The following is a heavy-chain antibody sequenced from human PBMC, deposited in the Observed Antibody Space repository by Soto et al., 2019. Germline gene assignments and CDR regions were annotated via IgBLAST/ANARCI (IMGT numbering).Heavy chain of an antibody. CDR1: GGTFSSYA. J-gene: IGHJ4*02. V-gene: IGHV1-69*06. CDR3: ARIGYDSSGYYYSFDY. Sequence: ASVKVSCKASGGTFSSYAISWVRQAPGQGLEWMGGIIPIFGTANYAQKFQGRVTITADKSTSTAYMELSSLRSEDTAVYYCARIGYDSSGYYYSFDYWRQGTLVTVPS. D-gene: IGHD3-22*01. CDR2: IIPIFGTA.